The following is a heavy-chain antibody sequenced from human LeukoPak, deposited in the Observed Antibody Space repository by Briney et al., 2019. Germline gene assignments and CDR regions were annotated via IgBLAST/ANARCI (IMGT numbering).Heavy chain of an antibody. CDR2: ISSSSSTI. D-gene: IGHD1/OR15-1a*01. J-gene: IGHJ6*03. CDR1: GFTFSSYS. CDR3: ARDQGNSVRYYYMDV. Sequence: GSLRLSCAASGFTFSSYSMNWVRQAPGKGLEWVSYISSSSSTIYYADSVKGRFTISRDNAKNSLYLQMNSLRAEDTAVYYCARDQGNSVRYYYMDVWGKGTTVTVSS. V-gene: IGHV3-48*01.